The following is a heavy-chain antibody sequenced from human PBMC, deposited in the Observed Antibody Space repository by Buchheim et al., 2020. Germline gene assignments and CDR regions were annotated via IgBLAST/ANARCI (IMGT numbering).Heavy chain of an antibody. CDR2: INHSGST. V-gene: IGHV4-34*01. CDR3: ARGWYYGDYVGSVDY. J-gene: IGHJ4*02. D-gene: IGHD4-17*01. CDR1: GGSFSGYY. Sequence: QVQLQQWGAGLLKPSETLSLTCAVYGGSFSGYYWSWIRQPPGKGLEWIGEINHSGSTNYNPSLKSRVTISVDTSKNQFSMKLSSVTAADTAVYYCARGWYYGDYVGSVDYWGQGTL.